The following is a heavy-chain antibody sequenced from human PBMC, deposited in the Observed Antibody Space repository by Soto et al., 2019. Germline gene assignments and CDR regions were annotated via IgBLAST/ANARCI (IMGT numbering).Heavy chain of an antibody. Sequence: QVQLVESGGGVVQPGRSLRLSCAASGFTFITYGMHWVRQAPGKGLEWVAVIWFDGSNKYYADSVKGRFTISRDNSKNTLYLQMNSLRAEDTAVYYCARDGGYYDRSGYYGPWNYWGQGTLVTVSS. J-gene: IGHJ4*02. CDR2: IWFDGSNK. V-gene: IGHV3-33*01. D-gene: IGHD3-22*01. CDR3: ARDGGYYDRSGYYGPWNY. CDR1: GFTFITYG.